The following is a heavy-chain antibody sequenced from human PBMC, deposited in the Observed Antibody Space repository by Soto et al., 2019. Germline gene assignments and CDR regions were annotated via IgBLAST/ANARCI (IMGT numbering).Heavy chain of an antibody. CDR3: ARDGDIVVVPAAMRTNWFDP. V-gene: IGHV3-48*01. CDR2: ISSSSSTI. D-gene: IGHD2-2*01. CDR1: GFTFSSYS. J-gene: IGHJ5*02. Sequence: GGSLRLSCAASGFTFSSYSMNWVRQAPGKGLEWVSYISSSSSTIYYADSVKGRFTISRDNAKNSLYLQMNSLRAEDTAVYYCARDGDIVVVPAAMRTNWFDPWGQGTLVTVSS.